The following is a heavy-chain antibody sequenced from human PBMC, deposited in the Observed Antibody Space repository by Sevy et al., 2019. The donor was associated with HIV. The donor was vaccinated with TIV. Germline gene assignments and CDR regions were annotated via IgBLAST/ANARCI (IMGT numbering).Heavy chain of an antibody. CDR1: EFTFSRYL. Sequence: GGSLRLSCAASEFTFSRYLMHWVRQAPGKGLVWVAQIKHDGSSTTYADSVKGRFTISRDNAKNTVYLQMNSLRADDTAVYYCVREGLDFWSGPVDFYYSMVVWGQGATVTVSS. J-gene: IGHJ6*02. CDR3: VREGLDFWSGPVDFYYSMVV. D-gene: IGHD3-3*01. CDR2: IKHDGSST. V-gene: IGHV3-74*01.